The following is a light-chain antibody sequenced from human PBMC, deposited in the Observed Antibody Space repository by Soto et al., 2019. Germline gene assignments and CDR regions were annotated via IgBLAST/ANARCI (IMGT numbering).Light chain of an antibody. V-gene: IGKV1-5*03. CDR3: QQYSGIWT. J-gene: IGKJ1*01. CDR2: QVS. Sequence: DIQMTQSPSTLSASVGDRVTITCRASQSINSWLAWYQQKPGKAPKLLIYQVSSLESGVPSRFSGSGSGTEFTLTISSLQPDDFATYYCQQYSGIWTFGQGTKVEIK. CDR1: QSINSW.